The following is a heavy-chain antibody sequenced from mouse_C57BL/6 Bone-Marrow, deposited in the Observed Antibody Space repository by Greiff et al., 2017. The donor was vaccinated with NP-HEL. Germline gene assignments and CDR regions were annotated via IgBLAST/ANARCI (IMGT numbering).Heavy chain of an antibody. CDR2: IYPGSGST. CDR1: GYTFTSYW. V-gene: IGHV1-55*01. J-gene: IGHJ2*01. D-gene: IGHD1-1*01. Sequence: QVQLQQPGAELVKPGASVKMSCKASGYTFTSYWITWVKQRPGQGLEWIGDIYPGSGSTNYNEKFKSKATLTVDTSSSTAYMQLSSLTSEDSAFYCCARLHCGSSPFDYWGQGTALTVSS. CDR3: ARLHCGSSPFDY.